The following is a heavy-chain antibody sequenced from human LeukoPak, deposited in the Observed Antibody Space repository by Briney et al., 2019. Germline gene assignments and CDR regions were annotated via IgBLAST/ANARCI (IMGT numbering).Heavy chain of an antibody. CDR3: ASDVEGCNFDI. J-gene: IGHJ3*02. CDR1: GFTFSRFW. CDR2: IDHSGGRK. D-gene: IGHD2/OR15-2a*01. Sequence: GGSLRLSCAASGFTFSRFWMNWVRQAPGRGLEWVANIDHSGGRKNYVDSVKGRFTISRDNAKNSLFLEVSSLRADDTVGYFCASDVEGCNFDIWGQGTTVTVSS. V-gene: IGHV3-7*05.